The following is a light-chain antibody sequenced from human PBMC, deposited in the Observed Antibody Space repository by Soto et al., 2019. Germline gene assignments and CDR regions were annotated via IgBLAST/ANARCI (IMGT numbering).Light chain of an antibody. J-gene: IGKJ2*01. CDR1: QRVSGSS. Sequence: IVLTQPPDTLSLSPGERATLSCRASQRVSGSSLAWYQHKPGQAPRLLIDGASSRATGIPDRFSGSGSGTDFTFIVSSLEPEDVGLYYCHQYGSFPHTFGQGTELETK. V-gene: IGKV3-20*01. CDR3: HQYGSFPHT. CDR2: GAS.